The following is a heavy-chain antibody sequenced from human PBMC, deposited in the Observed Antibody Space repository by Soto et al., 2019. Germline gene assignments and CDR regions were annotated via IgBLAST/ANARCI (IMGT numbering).Heavy chain of an antibody. CDR2: ISSSSSYI. CDR1: GFTFSSYS. D-gene: IGHD1-26*01. V-gene: IGHV3-21*01. Sequence: GGSLRLSCAASGFTFSSYSMNWVRQAPGKGLEWVSSISSSSSYIYYADSVKGRFTISRDNAKNSLYLQMNSLRAEDTAVYYCARHGRGGGSYYVELVKFDYWGQGTLVTVSS. J-gene: IGHJ4*02. CDR3: ARHGRGGGSYYVELVKFDY.